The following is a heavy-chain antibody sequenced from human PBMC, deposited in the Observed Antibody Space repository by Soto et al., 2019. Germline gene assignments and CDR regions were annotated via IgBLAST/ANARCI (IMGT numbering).Heavy chain of an antibody. Sequence: VQLVESGGGEVQPGRSLRLSCAASGFKYTDFALHWVRQAPGKGLEWVAIISYDGSDKYYADSVKGRFVISRDNPKNTLYLEMNSLRPEETAVYFCARRAWDRYYAIDVWGQGTTVTVFS. V-gene: IGHV3-30*09. CDR3: ARRAWDRYYAIDV. J-gene: IGHJ6*02. CDR1: GFKYTDFA. CDR2: ISYDGSDK. D-gene: IGHD1-26*01.